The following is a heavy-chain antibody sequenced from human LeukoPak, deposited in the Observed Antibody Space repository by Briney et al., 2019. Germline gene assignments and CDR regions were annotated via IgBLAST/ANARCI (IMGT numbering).Heavy chain of an antibody. CDR1: GGTFSSCA. CDR3: ARDRHGNGFNWFDP. Sequence: ASVKVSCKASGGTFSSCAISWVRQAPGQGLEWMGGIIPIFGTANYAQKFQGRVTITADESTSTAYMELSSLRSEDTAVYYCARDRHGNGFNWFDPWGQGTLVTVSS. J-gene: IGHJ5*02. CDR2: IIPIFGTA. D-gene: IGHD3-3*01. V-gene: IGHV1-69*13.